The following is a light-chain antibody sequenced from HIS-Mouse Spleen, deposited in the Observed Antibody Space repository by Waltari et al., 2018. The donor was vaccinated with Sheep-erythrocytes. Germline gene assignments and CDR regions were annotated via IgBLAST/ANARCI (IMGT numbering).Light chain of an antibody. J-gene: IGLJ2*01. CDR1: TLGDKY. Sequence: SYELTQPPSVSVSPGQTASIPCSGATLGDKYACWYQQTPGQSPVLVIYQDSKRPSGIPERFSGSNSGNTATLTISGTQAMDEADYYCQAWDSSTVVFGGGTKLTVL. CDR3: QAWDSSTVV. CDR2: QDS. V-gene: IGLV3-1*01.